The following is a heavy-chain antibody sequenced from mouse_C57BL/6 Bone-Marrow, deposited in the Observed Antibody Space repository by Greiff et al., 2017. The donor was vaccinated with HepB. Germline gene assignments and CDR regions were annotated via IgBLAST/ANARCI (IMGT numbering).Heavy chain of an antibody. CDR2: IYPRSGNT. J-gene: IGHJ2*01. D-gene: IGHD3-3*01. CDR1: GYTFTSYG. CDR3: ARGGGRVDY. Sequence: QVQLQQSGAELARPGASVKLSCKASGYTFTSYGISWVKQRTGQGLEWIGEIYPRSGNTCYNEKFKGKATLTADKSSSTAYMELRSLTSEDSAVYFCARGGGRVDYWGQGTTLTVSS. V-gene: IGHV1-81*01.